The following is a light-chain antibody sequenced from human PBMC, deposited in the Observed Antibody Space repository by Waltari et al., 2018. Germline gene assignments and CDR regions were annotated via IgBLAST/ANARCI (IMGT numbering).Light chain of an antibody. J-gene: IGLJ1*01. CDR1: NIESKS. CDR2: EDS. Sequence: SYVLTQPPSVSVAPGQTARISCGGNNIESKSVHWYQQKPGQAPVLVGYEDSARPSGIPERFSGSNSGNTATLTISRVEAGDEADYYCQVWDSNSDHLYVFGTGTEVTVL. CDR3: QVWDSNSDHLYV. V-gene: IGLV3-21*02.